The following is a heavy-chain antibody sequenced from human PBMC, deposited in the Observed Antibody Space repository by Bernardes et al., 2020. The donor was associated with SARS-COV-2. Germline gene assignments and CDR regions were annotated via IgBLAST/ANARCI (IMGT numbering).Heavy chain of an antibody. Sequence: AGTLPLSCSASRFTFRSSAMGWVRQAPGPGLAWVSAISGSGGSPFYADSVKGRFTISRDNSKNTLYLQMNSLRAEDTAVYYCAKYSPVYSSGWYYLDSWGQGTLVTGSS. CDR2: ISGSGGSP. V-gene: IGHV3-23*01. CDR3: AKYSPVYSSGWYYLDS. D-gene: IGHD6-19*01. J-gene: IGHJ4*02. CDR1: RFTFRSSA.